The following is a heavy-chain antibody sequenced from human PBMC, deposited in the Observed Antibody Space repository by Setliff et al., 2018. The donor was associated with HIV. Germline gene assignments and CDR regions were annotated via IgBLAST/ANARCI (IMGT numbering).Heavy chain of an antibody. CDR1: GESTSGYY. CDR2: VYPGGSS. D-gene: IGHD1-20*01. V-gene: IGHV4-4*09. Sequence: SQTLSLTCTVSGESTSGYYWNWIRQSPGKGLEWIGHVYPGGSSRYNPSLRSRVSISMDTSRTQISLTLTSLTAADTGKYYCAGETRPLAERSYNYYMDVWGGGTTVTVSS. J-gene: IGHJ6*03. CDR3: AGETRPLAERSYNYYMDV.